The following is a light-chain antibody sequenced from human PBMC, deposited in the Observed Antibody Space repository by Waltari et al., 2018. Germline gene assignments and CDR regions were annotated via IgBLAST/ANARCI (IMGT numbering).Light chain of an antibody. CDR2: GAS. CDR1: QGISNY. Sequence: DIQMTQSPSSLSASVGYRATITCRASQGISNYVAWFQQKPGKAPKSLIYGASSLQNGVPSKFSGSGSGTEFTLTISSLQPEDFATYFCLQYHYYPYTFGPGTTLEIK. CDR3: LQYHYYPYT. J-gene: IGKJ2*01. V-gene: IGKV1-16*02.